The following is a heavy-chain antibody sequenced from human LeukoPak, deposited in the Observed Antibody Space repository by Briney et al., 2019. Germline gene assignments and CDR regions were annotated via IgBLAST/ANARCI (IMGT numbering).Heavy chain of an antibody. CDR3: ASDSAVDY. CDR2: ISYDGANK. J-gene: IGHJ4*02. CDR1: GITFSIYT. V-gene: IGHV3-30*04. Sequence: PGGSLRLSCAASGITFSIYTMHWVRRAPGKGLEWVALISYDGANKYYADSVRGRFTISRDNSKDTLYVQMNNLRAEDTAVYYCASDSAVDYWGQGTLVTVSS.